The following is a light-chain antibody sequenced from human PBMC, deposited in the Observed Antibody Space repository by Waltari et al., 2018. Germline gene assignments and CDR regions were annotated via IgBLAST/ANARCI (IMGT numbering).Light chain of an antibody. CDR1: QSVSSN. V-gene: IGKV3-15*01. J-gene: IGKJ4*01. Sequence: EIVMTQSPATLSVSPGERATLSCRASQSVSSNLVWYQQKPGQAPRLLIYDASTRATGIPARFSGSGSGTEFTLTISSLQPEDFATYYCQQTSTFPVTFGGGTEVEF. CDR2: DAS. CDR3: QQTSTFPVT.